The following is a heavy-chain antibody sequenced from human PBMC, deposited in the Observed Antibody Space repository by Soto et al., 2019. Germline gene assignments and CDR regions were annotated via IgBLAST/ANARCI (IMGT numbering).Heavy chain of an antibody. V-gene: IGHV3-30-3*01. CDR2: ISYDGSNK. CDR3: ARGSGQILRFLEWLYDY. D-gene: IGHD3-3*01. J-gene: IGHJ4*02. Sequence: QVQLVESGGGVVQPGRSLRLSCAASGFTFSSYAMHWVRQAPGKGLEWVAVISYDGSNKYYADSVKGRFTISRDNSKNTLYLQMNSLGAEDTAVYYCARGSGQILRFLEWLYDYWGQGTLVTVSS. CDR1: GFTFSSYA.